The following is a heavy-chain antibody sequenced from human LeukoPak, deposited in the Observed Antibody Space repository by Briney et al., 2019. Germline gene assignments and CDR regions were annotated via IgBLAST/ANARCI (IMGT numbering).Heavy chain of an antibody. D-gene: IGHD1-14*01. CDR2: INQGGSDK. J-gene: IGHJ4*02. CDR1: GFTFSGHW. V-gene: IGHV3-7*01. Sequence: GGSLRLSCAASGFTFSGHWMSWVRQAPGKGLEWVANINQGGSDKYYVDSVKGRFTISRDNANNLLYLQMNSLRGEDTAVYYCTRDRSRAENDWGQGTLVTASS. CDR3: TRDRSRAEND.